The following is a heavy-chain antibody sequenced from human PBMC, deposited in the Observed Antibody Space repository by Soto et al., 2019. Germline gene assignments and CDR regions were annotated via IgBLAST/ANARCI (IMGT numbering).Heavy chain of an antibody. Sequence: PSETLSLTCAVYGGPFSGYYWSWIRQPPGKGLEWIGEINHSGSTNYNPSLKSRVTISVDTSKNQFSLKLSSVTAADTAVYYCATSGGLEWLLSNWLDPWGQGTLVTVYS. J-gene: IGHJ5*02. CDR1: GGPFSGYY. V-gene: IGHV4-34*01. CDR2: INHSGST. CDR3: ATSGGLEWLLSNWLDP. D-gene: IGHD3-3*01.